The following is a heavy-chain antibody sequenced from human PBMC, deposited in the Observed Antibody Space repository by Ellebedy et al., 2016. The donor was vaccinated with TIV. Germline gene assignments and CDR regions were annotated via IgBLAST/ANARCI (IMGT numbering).Heavy chain of an antibody. V-gene: IGHV3-23*01. D-gene: IGHD3-3*01. CDR3: TASPTYYDFWCGYYGGGRFDY. CDR2: ISSSGSST. Sequence: PGGSLRLSCAASRFTFSTYAMSWVRQAPGKGLEWVSAISSSGSSTYYADSVKGRFTISRDNAKNTLYLQMNSLRDEDTAVYYCTASPTYYDFWCGYYGGGRFDYWGQGTLVTVSS. J-gene: IGHJ4*02. CDR1: RFTFSTYA.